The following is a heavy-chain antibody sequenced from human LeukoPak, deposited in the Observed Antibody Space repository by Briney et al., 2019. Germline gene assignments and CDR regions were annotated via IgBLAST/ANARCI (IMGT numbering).Heavy chain of an antibody. D-gene: IGHD3-10*01. CDR3: AREIYYYGSGSYYNALDY. Sequence: SETLSLTCTVSGGSISSYYWSWIRQPAGKGLEWIGRIYTSGSTNYNPSLKSRVTMSVDTSKNQFSLKLSSVTAADTAVYYCAREIYYYGSGSYYNALDYWGQGTLVTVSS. CDR2: IYTSGST. CDR1: GGSISSYY. V-gene: IGHV4-4*07. J-gene: IGHJ4*02.